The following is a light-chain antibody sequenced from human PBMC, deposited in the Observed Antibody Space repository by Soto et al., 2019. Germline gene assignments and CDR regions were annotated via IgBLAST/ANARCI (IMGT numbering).Light chain of an antibody. CDR1: NRDIGAYNL. CDR3: SSYTTTSTLL. Sequence: QSALTQPASVSGSLGQSITFSCTGSNRDIGAYNLVSWYQQYPDTAPKLIIYEVRNRPSGVSYRFTGSRSGNTASLTISALQADDESTFYCSSYTTTSTLLFGGGTKLTVL. J-gene: IGLJ3*02. CDR2: EVR. V-gene: IGLV2-14*01.